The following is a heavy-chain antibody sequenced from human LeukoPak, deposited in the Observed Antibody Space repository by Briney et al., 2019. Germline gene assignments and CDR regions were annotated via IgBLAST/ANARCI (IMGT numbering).Heavy chain of an antibody. D-gene: IGHD1-26*01. CDR1: GFTSSTYA. CDR3: TKGAWEDD. J-gene: IGHJ4*02. CDR2: ISVGGGRT. V-gene: IGHV3-23*01. Sequence: GGSLRLSCTASGFTSSTYAMTWVRQAPGKGLEWVSHISVGGGRTDYANSVRGRFTISRDDSKNTLYLQMNSLRVDDTAIYYCTKGAWEDDWGQGTLVTVSS.